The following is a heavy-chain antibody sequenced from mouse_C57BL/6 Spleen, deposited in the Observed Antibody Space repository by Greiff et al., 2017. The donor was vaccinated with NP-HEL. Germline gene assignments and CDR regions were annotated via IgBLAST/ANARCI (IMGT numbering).Heavy chain of an antibody. CDR2: INPNNGGT. J-gene: IGHJ1*03. CDR1: GYTFTDYN. V-gene: IGHV1-18*01. D-gene: IGHD1-1*01. Sequence: VHVKQSGPELVKPGASVKIPCKASGYTFTDYNMDWVKQSHGKSLEWIGDINPNNGGTIYNQKFKGKATLTVDKSSSTAYMELRSLTSEDTAVYYCARKWVVNWYFDVWGTGTTVTVSS. CDR3: ARKWVVNWYFDV.